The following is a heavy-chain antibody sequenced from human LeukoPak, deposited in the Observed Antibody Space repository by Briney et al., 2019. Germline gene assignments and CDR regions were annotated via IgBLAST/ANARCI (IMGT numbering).Heavy chain of an antibody. CDR3: AKTPRKDYYYGMDV. V-gene: IGHV3-30*18. CDR2: ISYDGSNK. J-gene: IGHJ6*04. CDR1: GFTFSSYG. Sequence: GGSLRLSCAASGFTFSSYGMHWVRQAPGKGLEGVAVISYDGSNKYYADSVKGRFTISRDNSKNTLYLQMNSLRAEDTAVYYCAKTPRKDYYYGMDVWGKGTTVTVSS.